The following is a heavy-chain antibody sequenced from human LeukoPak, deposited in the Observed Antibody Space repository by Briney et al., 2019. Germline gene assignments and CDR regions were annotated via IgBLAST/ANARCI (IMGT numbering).Heavy chain of an antibody. CDR1: GFTVSSNY. Sequence: QPGGSLRLSCAASGFTVSSNYMSWVRQAPGKGLEWVSIIYSGGSTHYADSVKGRFTISRDNSKNTLYLQMNTLGAKDTAVYYCARDYYGSGSYEWGQGTLVTVSS. D-gene: IGHD3-10*01. V-gene: IGHV3-53*01. CDR3: ARDYYGSGSYE. CDR2: IYSGGST. J-gene: IGHJ4*02.